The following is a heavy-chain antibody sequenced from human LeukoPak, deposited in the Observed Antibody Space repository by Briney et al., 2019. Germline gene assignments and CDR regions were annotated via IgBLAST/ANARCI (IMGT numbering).Heavy chain of an antibody. CDR2: IYYSGST. D-gene: IGHD5-24*01. CDR1: GVSISSYY. V-gene: IGHV4-59*01. Sequence: SETLSLTCTVSGVSISSYYWSWIRQPPGKGLEWIGYIYYSGSTNYNPSLKSRVTISVDTSKNQFSLKLGSVTAADTAVYYCARDGMANPWYFDLWGRGALVTVSS. CDR3: ARDGMANPWYFDL. J-gene: IGHJ2*01.